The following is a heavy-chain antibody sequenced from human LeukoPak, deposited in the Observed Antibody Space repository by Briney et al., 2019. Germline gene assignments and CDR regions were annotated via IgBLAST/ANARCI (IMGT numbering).Heavy chain of an antibody. Sequence: GASVKVSCKASGYTFTSYGISWVRQARGQGLEWMGWITAYNDNTYYAQKLQGRVTMTTDTSTSTAYMELRSLRSDDTAVYYCARDLRRGSSSWYVSGGDYWGQGTLVTVSS. D-gene: IGHD6-13*01. V-gene: IGHV1-18*01. CDR1: GYTFTSYG. J-gene: IGHJ4*02. CDR3: ARDLRRGSSSWYVSGGDY. CDR2: ITAYNDNT.